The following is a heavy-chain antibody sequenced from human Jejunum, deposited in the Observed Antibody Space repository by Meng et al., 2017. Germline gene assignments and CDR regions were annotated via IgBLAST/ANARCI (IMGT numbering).Heavy chain of an antibody. D-gene: IGHD3-10*01. J-gene: IGHJ4*02. Sequence: GGSLRLSCEASGFMFGSYSMSWVRQAPGKGLEWVSGLSGSSTNTYSADSVKGRFTISRDNSKNTLYLQMNNLRVDDTAVYYCAKTFMIRGSPWGYFDLWGRGTLVTVSS. CDR3: AKTFMIRGSPWGYFDL. V-gene: IGHV3-23*01. CDR2: LSGSSTNT. CDR1: GFMFGSYS.